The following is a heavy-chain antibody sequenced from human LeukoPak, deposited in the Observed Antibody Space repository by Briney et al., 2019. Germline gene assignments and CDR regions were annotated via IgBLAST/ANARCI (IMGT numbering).Heavy chain of an antibody. D-gene: IGHD4-17*01. J-gene: IGHJ3*02. CDR1: GYTFTSYG. CDR2: ISAYNGNT. CDR3: ASSYGDYVFDAFDI. V-gene: IGHV1-18*01. Sequence: ASVKVSCKASGYTFTSYGISWVRQAPGQGLEWMGWISAYNGNTNYAQKLQGRVTMTTDTSTSTAYMELRSLRSDDTAVYYCASSYGDYVFDAFDIWGQGTMVTVSS.